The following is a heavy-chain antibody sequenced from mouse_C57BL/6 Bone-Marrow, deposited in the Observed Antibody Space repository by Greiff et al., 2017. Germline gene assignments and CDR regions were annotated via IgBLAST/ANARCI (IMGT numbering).Heavy chain of an antibody. V-gene: IGHV1-4*01. CDR3: ARGGSLFAY. CDR2: INPSSGYT. CDR1: GYTFTSYT. Sequence: QVQLQQSGAELARPGASVKMSCKASGYTFTSYTMHWVNQRPGQGLEWIGYINPSSGYTKYNQKFKDKATLTADTSSSTAYMQLSSLTSEDSAVYYCARGGSLFAYWGRGTLVTVTA. J-gene: IGHJ3*01.